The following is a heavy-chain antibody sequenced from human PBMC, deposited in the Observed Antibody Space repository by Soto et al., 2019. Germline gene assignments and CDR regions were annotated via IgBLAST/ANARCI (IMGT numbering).Heavy chain of an antibody. Sequence: QVQLVESGGGVVQPGRSLRLSCAASGFNISNYGFHWVRQAPGKGLEWVAVISYDGSNKYYADFVKGRFTISRDNSKNTLYLQMNSLGAEATAVFYCATPAGLAPAHYYGMDVWGQGTTVTVSS. V-gene: IGHV3-30*03. D-gene: IGHD2-2*01. CDR2: ISYDGSNK. CDR3: ATPAGLAPAHYYGMDV. CDR1: GFNISNYG. J-gene: IGHJ6*02.